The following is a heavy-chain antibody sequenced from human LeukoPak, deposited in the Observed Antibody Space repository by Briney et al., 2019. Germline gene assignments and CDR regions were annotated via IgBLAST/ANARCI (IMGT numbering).Heavy chain of an antibody. CDR1: GYTFISYN. J-gene: IGHJ4*02. V-gene: IGHV1-8*03. Sequence: ASVKVSCKASGYTFISYNINWLRQATGQGLEWMGWVNPRSGDAGYLQKFQGRVTITRDSSIDTAYMDLSGLSSEDTAIYYCARGVPLGYCTYGVCYPPYYFDYWGQRTLVTASS. D-gene: IGHD2-8*01. CDR3: ARGVPLGYCTYGVCYPPYYFDY. CDR2: VNPRSGDA.